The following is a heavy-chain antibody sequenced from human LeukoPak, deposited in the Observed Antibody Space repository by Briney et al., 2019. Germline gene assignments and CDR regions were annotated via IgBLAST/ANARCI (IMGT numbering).Heavy chain of an antibody. CDR1: GGSISTSNYY. CDR3: ARDHRGYADYFYY. V-gene: IGHV4-39*07. D-gene: IGHD5-12*01. CDR2: IFYSGST. Sequence: SETLSLTCTVSGGSISTSNYYWGWIRQPPGKGLEWIGNIFYSGSTYYSPSLKSRVTISVDTSKNQFSLKLTSVTAADTAVYYCARDHRGYADYFYYWGPGTLVTVSS. J-gene: IGHJ4*02.